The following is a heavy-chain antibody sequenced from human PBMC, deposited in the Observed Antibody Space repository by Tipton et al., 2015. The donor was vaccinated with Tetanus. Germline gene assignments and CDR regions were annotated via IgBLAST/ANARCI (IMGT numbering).Heavy chain of an antibody. CDR1: GGSISSGGYY. CDR3: ARDQARGARGWNYFDY. D-gene: IGHD1-26*01. J-gene: IGHJ4*02. V-gene: IGHV4-31*03. CDR2: IYNSGST. Sequence: GLVKPSQTLSLTCSVSGGSISSGGYYWSWIRQHPGKGLEWIGDIYNSGSTYYNPSLKSRVTISVDTSKNQFSLELNSVTAADTAVYYCARDQARGARGWNYFDYWGQGSLVTVSS.